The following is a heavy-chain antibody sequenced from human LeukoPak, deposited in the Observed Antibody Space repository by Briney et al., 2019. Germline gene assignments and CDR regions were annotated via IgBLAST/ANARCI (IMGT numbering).Heavy chain of an antibody. CDR3: ARVLRGSLYYFDS. D-gene: IGHD1-26*01. J-gene: IGHJ4*02. V-gene: IGHV4-34*01. CDR1: GGSFSGYY. Sequence: PSETLSLTCAVYGGSFSGYYWSWIRQPPGKGLEWIGEINHSGSTNYNPSLKSRVTISVDTSKNQFSLKLSSVTAADTAVYYCARVLRGSLYYFDSWGQGTLVTVSS. CDR2: INHSGST.